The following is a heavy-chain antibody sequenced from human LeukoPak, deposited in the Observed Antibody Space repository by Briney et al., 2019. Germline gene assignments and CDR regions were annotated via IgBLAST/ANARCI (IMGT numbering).Heavy chain of an antibody. CDR1: GGSMRNYY. D-gene: IGHD2-2*01. CDR3: ARGWASSWYYFDF. J-gene: IGHJ4*02. CDR2: TYDSGSS. Sequence: PSETLSLTCAVSGGSMRNYYWSWIRQPPGKGLEWIGYTYDSGSSSYNPSLRSRVSISIDTSKNQSSLNLSSVTAADTAVYYCARGWASSWYYFDFWGQGTLVTVSS. V-gene: IGHV4-59*01.